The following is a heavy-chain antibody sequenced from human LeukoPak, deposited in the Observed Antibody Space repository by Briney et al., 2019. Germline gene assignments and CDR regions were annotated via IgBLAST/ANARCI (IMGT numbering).Heavy chain of an antibody. CDR1: GYTFTSYD. J-gene: IGHJ3*02. V-gene: IGHV1-8*02. CDR3: ASSPTIPVVVVPAARGDDAFDI. CDR2: MNPNSGNT. D-gene: IGHD2-2*01. Sequence: GASVKVSCKASGYTFTSYDINWVRQATGQGLEWMGWMNPNSGNTGYAQKFQGKVTMTRDTSISTAYMELSRLRSDDTAVYYCASSPTIPVVVVPAARGDDAFDIWGQGTMVTVSS.